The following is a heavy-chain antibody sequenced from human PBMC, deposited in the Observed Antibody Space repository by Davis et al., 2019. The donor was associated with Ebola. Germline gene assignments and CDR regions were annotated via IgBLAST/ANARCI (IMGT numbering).Heavy chain of an antibody. CDR2: IYWDDDK. CDR1: GFSLRTRGVG. J-gene: IGHJ4*02. D-gene: IGHD3-22*01. Sequence: SGPTLVKPPQTLTLTCTFSGFSLRTRGVGVGWIRQPPGQALEWLALIYWDDDKRYSPSLKTRLTISKDTSKNQVVLTMTNMDPVDTATYYCARISGYYYDSSGYLLFDYWGQGTLVTVSS. CDR3: ARISGYYYDSSGYLLFDY. V-gene: IGHV2-5*02.